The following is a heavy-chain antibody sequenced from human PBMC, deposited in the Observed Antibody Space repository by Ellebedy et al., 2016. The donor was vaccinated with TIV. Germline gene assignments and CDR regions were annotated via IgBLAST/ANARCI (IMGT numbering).Heavy chain of an antibody. J-gene: IGHJ5*02. V-gene: IGHV1-18*01. CDR3: ARELEGNGAVAEPWFDP. CDR2: ISSYNGNT. Sequence: ASVKVSCKASGYTFTSYGISWVRQAPGQGLEWMGWISSYNGNTNYAQKLQGRVTMTTDTSTSTAYMELRSLRSDDTAVYYCARELEGNGAVAEPWFDPWGQGTLVTVSS. D-gene: IGHD6-19*01. CDR1: GYTFTSYG.